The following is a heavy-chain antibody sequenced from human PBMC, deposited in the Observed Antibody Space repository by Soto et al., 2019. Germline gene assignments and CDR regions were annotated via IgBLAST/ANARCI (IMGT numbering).Heavy chain of an antibody. CDR1: GGTFRTYA. CDR3: AKGAVAGTPTSYYYYGMDV. CDR2: IIPIFGKV. Sequence: QVQLLQSGAEVKKPGSSVRVSCEASGGTFRTYAISWVRQAPGQGLEWMGEIIPIFGKVNYAQKFQGRVTITEDESTTTVYMDLRILTSEATAVYYCAKGAVAGTPTSYYYYGMDVWGQGTTVTVS. D-gene: IGHD6-19*01. J-gene: IGHJ6*02. V-gene: IGHV1-69*12.